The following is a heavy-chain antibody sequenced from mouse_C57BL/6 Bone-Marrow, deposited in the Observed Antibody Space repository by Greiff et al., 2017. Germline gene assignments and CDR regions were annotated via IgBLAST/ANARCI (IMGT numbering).Heavy chain of an antibody. J-gene: IGHJ4*01. CDR3: ARENGSSLYYYVRDH. V-gene: IGHV1-39*01. Sequence: EVQLQQSGPELVKPGASVTISCKASGYSFTDYNMHWVKQSNGKSLEWIGVINPNYGTTSYNQKFKGKATLTVDQSSSTAYMQLNSLTSADSAVYYCARENGSSLYYYVRDHGGKGTSVSVSS. CDR2: INPNYGTT. D-gene: IGHD1-1*01. CDR1: GYSFTDYN.